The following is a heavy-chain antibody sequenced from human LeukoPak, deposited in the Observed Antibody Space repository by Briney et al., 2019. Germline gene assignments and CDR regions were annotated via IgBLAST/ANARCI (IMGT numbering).Heavy chain of an antibody. J-gene: IGHJ6*03. CDR2: ISSNGGSS. CDR3: ARVIGYYYYMDV. CDR1: GFTFSSYA. Sequence: GGSLRLSCAASGFTFSSYAMHWVRQAPGKGLECVSAISSNGGSSYYANSVKGRFTISRDNSKNTLYLQMGSLRAEDMAVYYCARVIGYYYYMDVWGKGTTVTVSS. D-gene: IGHD1-26*01. V-gene: IGHV3-64*01.